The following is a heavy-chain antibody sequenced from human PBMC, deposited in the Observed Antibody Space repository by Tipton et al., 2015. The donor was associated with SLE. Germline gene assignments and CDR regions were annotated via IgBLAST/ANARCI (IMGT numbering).Heavy chain of an antibody. V-gene: IGHV5-51*01. CDR2: MYPGTSHI. CDR1: GYDFANFW. Sequence: VQLVQSGAELKKPGESLKISCKASGYDFANFWIGWVRQMPGKGLEWKGIMYPGTSHIRHRPSLQGQVTMSVDRSITTAYLQWSSLRADDTAVYYCARHYYGSGSHWDFYYYYGLDVWGRGTTVTVSS. CDR3: ARHYYGSGSHWDFYYYYGLDV. J-gene: IGHJ6*02. D-gene: IGHD3-10*01.